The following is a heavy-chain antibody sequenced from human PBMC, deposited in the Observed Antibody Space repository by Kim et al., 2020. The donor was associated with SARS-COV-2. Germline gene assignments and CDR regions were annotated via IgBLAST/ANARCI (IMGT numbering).Heavy chain of an antibody. CDR3: ARAYYDFWSGYYTHYFDY. D-gene: IGHD3-3*01. J-gene: IGHJ4*02. V-gene: IGHV1-69*01. Sequence: QGRVTITADESTSTAYMELSSLRSEDTAVYYCARAYYDFWSGYYTHYFDYWGQGTLVTVSS.